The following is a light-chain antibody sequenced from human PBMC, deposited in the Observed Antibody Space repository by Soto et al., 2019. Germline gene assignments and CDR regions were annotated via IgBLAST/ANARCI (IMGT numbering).Light chain of an antibody. J-gene: IGKJ5*01. V-gene: IGKV3-20*01. Sequence: EIVLTQSPGTLSLSPGERATLSCRASQSVSSSYLAWYQQKPGQAPRLLIYGASRRSTGIPDRFSGSGSGTDFTLTISRLEPEDFSMYDCQQYGRSPLVTFGQGTRLEIK. CDR2: GAS. CDR3: QQYGRSPLVT. CDR1: QSVSSSY.